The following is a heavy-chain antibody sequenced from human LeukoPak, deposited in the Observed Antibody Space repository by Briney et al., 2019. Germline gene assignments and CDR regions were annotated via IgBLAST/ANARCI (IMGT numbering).Heavy chain of an antibody. CDR1: EFTFSTYS. V-gene: IGHV3-21*01. CDR2: ISSSSTYI. J-gene: IGHJ6*02. D-gene: IGHD3-10*01. Sequence: GGSLRLSCAASEFTFSTYSMNWVRQAPGKGLEWVSSISSSSTYIYYADSVKGRFTISRDNAKNSLYLQMNSLRAEDTAVYYCARDPDHGSGNDYFGMDVWGQGTTVTVSS. CDR3: ARDPDHGSGNDYFGMDV.